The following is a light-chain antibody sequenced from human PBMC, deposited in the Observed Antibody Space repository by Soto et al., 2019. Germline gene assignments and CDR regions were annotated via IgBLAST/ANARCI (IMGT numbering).Light chain of an antibody. CDR3: QQRDNTPLT. J-gene: IGKJ4*01. V-gene: IGKV1-39*01. Sequence: DIQMTQSPSSLSASVGDRVTITCRASQSMSTYLNWFQQKPGKAPKVLIDGASSLQSGVPSRFSGSGSGTDFTLTISSLQPEDVATYYCQQRDNTPLTFGGGTKVEIK. CDR1: QSMSTY. CDR2: GAS.